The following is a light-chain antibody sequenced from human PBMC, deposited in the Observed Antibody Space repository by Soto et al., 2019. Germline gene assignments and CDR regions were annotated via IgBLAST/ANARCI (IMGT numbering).Light chain of an antibody. CDR2: DDN. V-gene: IGLV3-21*02. CDR1: NIGTKS. J-gene: IGLJ2*01. CDR3: QVWDSTSDLVV. Sequence: SYELTQSPSVSVAPGQTARITCEEDNIGTKSVHWYQQKPGQAPVLVVYDDNDRPSGIPERFSGSNSGTTATPAISRVEAGDEADYYCQVWDSTSDLVVFGGGTKLTVL.